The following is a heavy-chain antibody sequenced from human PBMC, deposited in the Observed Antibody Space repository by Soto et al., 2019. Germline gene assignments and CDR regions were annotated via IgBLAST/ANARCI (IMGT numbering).Heavy chain of an antibody. Sequence: GGSLRLSCAASGFTFSSYGMHWVRQAPGKGLEWVAVIWYDGSNKYYADSVKGRFTISRDNSKNTLYLQMNSLRAEDTAVYYCARDLSYSSGPDLMDVWGKGTTVTVSS. CDR2: IWYDGSNK. CDR1: GFTFSSYG. D-gene: IGHD6-19*01. V-gene: IGHV3-33*01. J-gene: IGHJ6*03. CDR3: ARDLSYSSGPDLMDV.